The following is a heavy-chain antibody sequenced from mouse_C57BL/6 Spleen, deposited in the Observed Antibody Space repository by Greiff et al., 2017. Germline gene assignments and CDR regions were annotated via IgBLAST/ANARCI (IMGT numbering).Heavy chain of an antibody. V-gene: IGHV1-54*01. CDR1: GYAFTNYL. Sequence: QVQLQQSGAELVRPGTSVKVSCKASGYAFTNYLIEWVKQRPGQGLEWIGVINPGSGGTNYNEKFKGKATLTADKSSSTAYMQLSSLTSEDSAVYFCARGHYYGSSYVGFAYWGQGTLVTVSA. D-gene: IGHD1-1*01. CDR2: INPGSGGT. J-gene: IGHJ3*01. CDR3: ARGHYYGSSYVGFAY.